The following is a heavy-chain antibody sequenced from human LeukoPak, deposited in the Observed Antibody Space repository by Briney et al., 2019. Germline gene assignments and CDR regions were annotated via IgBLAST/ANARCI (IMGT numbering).Heavy chain of an antibody. CDR3: ARRAGGYSHPYDY. V-gene: IGHV3-48*03. CDR1: GFTFSSYE. D-gene: IGHD4-23*01. Sequence: GGSLRLSCAASGFTFSSYEMNWVRQAPGKRLEWVSYISSSGSTIYYADSVKGRFTISRDNSKNTLYLQMNSLRAEDTAVYYCARRAGGYSHPYDYWGQGILVTVSS. J-gene: IGHJ4*02. CDR2: ISSSGSTI.